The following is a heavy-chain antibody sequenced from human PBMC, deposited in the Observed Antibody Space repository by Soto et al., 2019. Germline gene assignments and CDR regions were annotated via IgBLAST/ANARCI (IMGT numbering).Heavy chain of an antibody. CDR1: GGSISSSSYY. V-gene: IGHV4-39*01. Sequence: PSETLSLTCTVSGGSISSSSYYWGWIRQPPGKGLEWIGSIYYSGSTYYNPSLKSRVTISVDTSKNQFSLKLSSVTAADTAVYYCARQGRSGAAGNWNPDYWGPGTLVTVSS. CDR2: IYYSGST. D-gene: IGHD1-20*01. J-gene: IGHJ4*02. CDR3: ARQGRSGAAGNWNPDY.